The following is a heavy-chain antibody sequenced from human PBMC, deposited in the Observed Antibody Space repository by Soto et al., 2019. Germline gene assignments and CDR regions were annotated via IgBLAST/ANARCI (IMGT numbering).Heavy chain of an antibody. CDR1: GGTFSSYA. J-gene: IGHJ4*02. V-gene: IGHV1-69*13. CDR2: IIPIFGTA. CDR3: ARAKVGIAARYFDY. D-gene: IGHD6-6*01. Sequence: SVKVSCKASGGTFSSYAISWVRQAPGQGLEWMGGIIPIFGTANYAQKFQGRVTITADESTSTAYMELRSLRSEDTAVYYCARAKVGIAARYFDYWGQGNLVTVSS.